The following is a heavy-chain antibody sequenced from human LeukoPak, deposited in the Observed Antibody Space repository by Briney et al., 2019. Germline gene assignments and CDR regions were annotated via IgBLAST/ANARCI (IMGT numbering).Heavy chain of an antibody. J-gene: IGHJ6*02. CDR3: ARRRKYCSGGSCYPGYYYYYGMDV. CDR1: GGFISSSSYY. Sequence: SETLSLTCTVSGGFISSSSYYWGWIRQPPGKGLEWIGSIYYSGSTYYNPSLKSRVTISVDTSKNQFSLKLSSVTAADTAVYYCARRRKYCSGGSCYPGYYYYYGMDVWGQGTTVTVSS. D-gene: IGHD2-15*01. CDR2: IYYSGST. V-gene: IGHV4-39*01.